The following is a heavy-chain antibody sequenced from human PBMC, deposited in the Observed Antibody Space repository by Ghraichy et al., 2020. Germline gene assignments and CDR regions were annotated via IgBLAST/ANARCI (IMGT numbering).Heavy chain of an antibody. J-gene: IGHJ4*02. V-gene: IGHV4-34*01. Sequence: SETLSLTCAVYGGSFSGYYWSWIRQPPGKGLEWIGEINHSGSTNYNPSLKSRVTISVDTSKNQFSLKLSSVTAADTAVYYCARGYGGNSLDYYGVRAPYYFDYWGQGTLVTVSS. D-gene: IGHD4-23*01. CDR3: ARGYGGNSLDYYGVRAPYYFDY. CDR1: GGSFSGYY. CDR2: INHSGST.